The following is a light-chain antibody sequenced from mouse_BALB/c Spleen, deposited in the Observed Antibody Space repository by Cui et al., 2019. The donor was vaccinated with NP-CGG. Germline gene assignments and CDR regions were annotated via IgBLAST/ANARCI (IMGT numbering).Light chain of an antibody. CDR2: GTN. CDR1: TGTVTTSNY. J-gene: IGLJ1*01. CDR3: ARWYSNHWV. V-gene: IGLV1*01. Sequence: QAVVTQESALTTSPGETVTLTCRSNTGTVTTSNYANWVQEKPDHLFTGLIGGTNNRAPGVPARFSGSLIGDKAALTITGAQTEDEAIYFCARWYSNHWVFGGGTKLTVL.